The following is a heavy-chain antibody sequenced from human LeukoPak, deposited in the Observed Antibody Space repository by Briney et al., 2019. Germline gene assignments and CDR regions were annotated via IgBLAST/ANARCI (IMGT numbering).Heavy chain of an antibody. CDR1: GYTFTGYY. CDR2: INPNSGGT. D-gene: IGHD3-22*01. J-gene: IGHJ6*03. Sequence: ASVKVSCKASGYTFTGYYMHWVRQAPGQGLEWMGWINPNSGGTNYAQKFQGRVTMTRDTSISTAYMELSRLRSDDTAVYYCARGPESSSGRYYYYYYMDVWGKGPTVTVSS. CDR3: ARGPESSSGRYYYYYYMDV. V-gene: IGHV1-2*02.